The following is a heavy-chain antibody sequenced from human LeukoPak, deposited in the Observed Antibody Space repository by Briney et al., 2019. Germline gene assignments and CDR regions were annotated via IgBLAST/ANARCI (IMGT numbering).Heavy chain of an antibody. CDR1: GGSISSYY. J-gene: IGHJ4*02. CDR2: INYSGST. CDR3: ARLPRYGGYDHFDY. V-gene: IGHV4-59*08. Sequence: SEILSLTCTVSGGSISSYYWSWIRQPPGKGPEWIGYINYSGSTNYNPSLKSRVSISVDTSKNQFSLKLTSVTAADTAVYYCARLPRYGGYDHFDYWGQGILVIVSS. D-gene: IGHD5-12*01.